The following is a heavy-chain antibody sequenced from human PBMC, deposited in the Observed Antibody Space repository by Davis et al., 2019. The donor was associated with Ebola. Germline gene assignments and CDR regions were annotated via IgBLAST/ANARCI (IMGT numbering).Heavy chain of an antibody. CDR2: IYHSGHT. CDR3: ARLGYGGNSGAFDI. D-gene: IGHD4-23*01. V-gene: IGHV4-59*08. J-gene: IGHJ3*02. Sequence: MPSETLSLTCSVSGGSVSGFYWNWIRQPPGKGLEWIGYIYHSGHTNSNPPLKSRVTISVDTSKNQFSLKLSSVTAADTAVYYCARLGYGGNSGAFDIWGQGTMVTVSS. CDR1: GGSVSGFY.